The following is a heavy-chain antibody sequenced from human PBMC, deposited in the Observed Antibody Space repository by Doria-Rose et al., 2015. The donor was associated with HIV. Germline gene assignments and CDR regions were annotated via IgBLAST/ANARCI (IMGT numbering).Heavy chain of an antibody. CDR1: GVSLSSPGMG. CDR2: NFSDDER. V-gene: IGHV2-26*01. Sequence: QESGPVLVKPTETLTLTCTVSGVSLSSPGMGVSWIRQPPGKALEWLANNFSDDERSYKTSLKSRLTISRRTSISQVVLTMTDMDPVDTATYYCARIKSSRWYHKYYFDFWGQGTLVIVTA. CDR3: ARIKSSRWYHKYYFDF. J-gene: IGHJ4*02. D-gene: IGHD6-13*01.